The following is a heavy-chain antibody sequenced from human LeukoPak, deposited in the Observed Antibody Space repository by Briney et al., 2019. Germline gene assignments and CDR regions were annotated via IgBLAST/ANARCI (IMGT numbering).Heavy chain of an antibody. V-gene: IGHV3-7*01. Sequence: PGGSLRLSCAASGLPFSTFWMNWVRQAPGQGLEWVANINQDGSEEYYVDSVKGRFTISRDNAKNSVYLQMNSLRVEDTAIYYCARNARGPGDYWGQGTVVTVSS. CDR1: GLPFSTFW. J-gene: IGHJ4*02. CDR3: ARNARGPGDY. D-gene: IGHD2-2*01. CDR2: INQDGSEE.